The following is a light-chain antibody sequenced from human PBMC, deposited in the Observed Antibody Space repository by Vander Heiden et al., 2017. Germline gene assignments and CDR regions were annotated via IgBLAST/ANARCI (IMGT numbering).Light chain of an antibody. CDR2: EDN. CDR1: RSNIGSNY. J-gene: IGLJ3*02. CDR3: GTWDNSLSAGV. V-gene: IGLV1-51*02. Sequence: QSVLTQPPSVSAAPGQKVTISCSGSRSNIGSNYISWYQQLPGTASKLLIYEDNKRPSGIPDRFSGSKSGTSATLGITGLQTGDEADYYCGTWDNSLSAGVFGGGTKLTVL.